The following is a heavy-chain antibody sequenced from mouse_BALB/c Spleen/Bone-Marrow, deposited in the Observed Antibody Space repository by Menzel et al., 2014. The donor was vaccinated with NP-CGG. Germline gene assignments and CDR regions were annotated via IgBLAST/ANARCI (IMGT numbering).Heavy chain of an antibody. CDR1: GYTFTDYT. J-gene: IGHJ4*01. Sequence: QAQLKQSGAELVRPGVSVKLSCKGSGYTFTDYTMHWVKQSHAKSLEWIGVISTYYGDASYNQKFKGKATMTVDKSSSTAYMELARLTSEDSAIYYCASGNYSYALDYWGQGTSVTVSS. V-gene: IGHV1S137*01. D-gene: IGHD2-1*01. CDR3: ASGNYSYALDY. CDR2: ISTYYGDA.